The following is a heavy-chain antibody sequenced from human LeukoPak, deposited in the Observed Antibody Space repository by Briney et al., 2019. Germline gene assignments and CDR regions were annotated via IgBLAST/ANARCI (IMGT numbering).Heavy chain of an antibody. D-gene: IGHD3-10*01. CDR1: GGSISSTNW. Sequence: SRTLSLTSAVSGGSISSTNWWTWVRQPPGKGLEWIGEVDHSGYTNYNPSLKSRVTISVDKSKNHFSLKLSSVTAADTAIYYCARDVWVRGVIISDYWGQGTLVTVSS. CDR2: VDHSGYT. J-gene: IGHJ4*02. V-gene: IGHV4-4*02. CDR3: ARDVWVRGVIISDY.